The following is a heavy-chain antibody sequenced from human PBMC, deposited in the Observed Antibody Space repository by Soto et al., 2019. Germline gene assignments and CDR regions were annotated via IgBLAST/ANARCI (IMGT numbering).Heavy chain of an antibody. D-gene: IGHD1-7*01. CDR1: GFTFSSYS. CDR2: IISSSSFI. V-gene: IGHV3-21*01. Sequence: EVQLLESGGGLVKPGGSLRLSCTASGFTFSSYSRNWVRRAPGKGLEWVSSIISSSSFIYSAGSVKGRFTISRDNAKNSLYLQMNSLRAEDTAVYYCAVGEETGTPYFGNWGQGTLVTVSS. J-gene: IGHJ4*02. CDR3: AVGEETGTPYFGN.